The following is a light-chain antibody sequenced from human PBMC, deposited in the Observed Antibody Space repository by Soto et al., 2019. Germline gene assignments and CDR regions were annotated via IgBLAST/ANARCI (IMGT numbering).Light chain of an antibody. Sequence: QSALTQPASVSGSPGQSITISCTGTSSDIGGYNYVSWYQQHPGKASKLMIYDVSNRPLGVSNRFSGSKSGNTASLTISGLQVDDEADYYCSSYTSSTTLVVFGGGTKLTVL. V-gene: IGLV2-14*01. CDR3: SSYTSSTTLVV. J-gene: IGLJ2*01. CDR2: DVS. CDR1: SSDIGGYNY.